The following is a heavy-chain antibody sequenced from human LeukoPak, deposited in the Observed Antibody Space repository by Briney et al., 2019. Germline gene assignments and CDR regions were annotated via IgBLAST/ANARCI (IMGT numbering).Heavy chain of an antibody. D-gene: IGHD5/OR15-5a*01. CDR3: AREGVSVTNFEY. J-gene: IGHJ4*02. V-gene: IGHV4-39*07. CDR1: GGSISSSSYY. CDR2: IYYSGST. Sequence: PSETLSLTCTVSGGSISSSSYYWGWIRQPPGKGLEWIGSIYYSGSTYYNPSLKSRVTISVDTSKNQFSLKLSSVTAADTAVYYCAREGVSVTNFEYWSQGTLVTVSS.